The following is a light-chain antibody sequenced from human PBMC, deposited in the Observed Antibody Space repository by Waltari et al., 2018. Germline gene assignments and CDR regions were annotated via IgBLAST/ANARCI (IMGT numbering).Light chain of an antibody. CDR3: QTGGHGTWV. CDR2: VNRDGSH. V-gene: IGLV4-69*01. CDR1: SGHSSNV. Sequence: QLVVTQSPSASAPLGASVKLTCTLSSGHSSNVIAWLQQRPEKGPRYLMKVNRDGSHSKGAEIPDRFSGSSSGAERYLTISSLQSDDEADYYCQTGGHGTWVFGGGTKLTVL. J-gene: IGLJ3*02.